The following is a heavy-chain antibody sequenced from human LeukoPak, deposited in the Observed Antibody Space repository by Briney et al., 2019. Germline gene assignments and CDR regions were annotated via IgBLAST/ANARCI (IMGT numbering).Heavy chain of an antibody. J-gene: IGHJ4*02. V-gene: IGHV3-7*01. Sequence: GGSLRLSCAASGFTLSSYWMSWVRQAPGKGLEWVANIKQDGSEKYYVDSVKGRLTISRDNAKNSLYLQMNSLRAEDTAVYYCARARRYLGYCSGGSCYGYFDYWGQGTLVTVSS. CDR3: ARARRYLGYCSGGSCYGYFDY. CDR1: GFTLSSYW. D-gene: IGHD2-15*01. CDR2: IKQDGSEK.